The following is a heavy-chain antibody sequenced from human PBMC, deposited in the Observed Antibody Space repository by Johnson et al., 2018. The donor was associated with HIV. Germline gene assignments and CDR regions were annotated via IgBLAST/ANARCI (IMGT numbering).Heavy chain of an antibody. CDR3: ARSGYCTTSSCTDDAFDI. CDR1: GFTFSSYG. D-gene: IGHD2-2*01. V-gene: IGHV3-33*08. Sequence: QVQLVESGGGLVQPGGSLRLSCAASGFTFSSYGMHWVRQAPGKGLAWVAVIWYDGSNKDYADSVKGRFTISRDHSKTTLNLQMNSLRAADTAVYYCARSGYCTTSSCTDDAFDIWGQGTMVTVSS. J-gene: IGHJ3*02. CDR2: IWYDGSNK.